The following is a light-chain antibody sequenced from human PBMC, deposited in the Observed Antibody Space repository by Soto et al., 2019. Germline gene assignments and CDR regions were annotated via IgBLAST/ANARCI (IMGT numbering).Light chain of an antibody. CDR2: DAS. J-gene: IGKJ5*01. Sequence: DIQLTQSPSSLSASVGARVPITCRAGQTISDYLNWYQQKPGTAPKLLIYDASDLETGVPSRFSGSGSGTGFTFTISSLQPEDFATYYCQQYESLPLTFGQGTRLEI. CDR3: QQYESLPLT. V-gene: IGKV1-33*01. CDR1: QTISDY.